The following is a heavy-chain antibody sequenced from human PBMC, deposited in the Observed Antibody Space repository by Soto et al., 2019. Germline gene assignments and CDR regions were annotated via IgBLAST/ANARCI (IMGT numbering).Heavy chain of an antibody. CDR1: GFMFSSYE. D-gene: IGHD3-22*01. J-gene: IGHJ4*02. CDR3: ARDRGGDSSPWRGSEYLDH. CDR2: ISSSGDII. Sequence: GGSLRLSCEASGFMFSSYEMNWVRQSPGKGLEWVSYISSSGDIIYYADSVKGRFTISRDDAKNSMYLQMNSLRAEDTAIYYCARDRGGDSSPWRGSEYLDHWGQGTLVTVSS. V-gene: IGHV3-48*03.